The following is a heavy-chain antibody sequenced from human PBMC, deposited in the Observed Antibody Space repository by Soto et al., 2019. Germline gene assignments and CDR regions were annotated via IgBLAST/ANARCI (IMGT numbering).Heavy chain of an antibody. Sequence: PSETLSLTCAVYGGSFSYYYWSWIRQPPGKGLEWIGEIHHSGSTNINPSLKSRVTISVDTSNNQFSLKVNSVTAADTAVYYCARFRTGSYFPFDYWGQGTLVTVSS. J-gene: IGHJ4*02. CDR2: IHHSGST. CDR1: GGSFSYYY. CDR3: ARFRTGSYFPFDY. D-gene: IGHD1-26*01. V-gene: IGHV4-34*01.